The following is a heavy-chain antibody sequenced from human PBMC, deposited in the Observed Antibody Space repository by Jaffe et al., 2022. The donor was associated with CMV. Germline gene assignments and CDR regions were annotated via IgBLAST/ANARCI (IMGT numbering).Heavy chain of an antibody. V-gene: IGHV3-15*01. CDR3: TTDPYGPYYDFWSGYYDGVDYYYMDV. Sequence: EVQLVESGGGLVKPGGSLRLSCAASGFTFSNAWMSWVRQAPGKGLEWVGRIKSKTDGGTTDYAAPVKGRFTISRDDSKNTLYLQMNSLKTEDTAVYYCTTDPYGPYYDFWSGYYDGVDYYYMDVWGKGTTVTVSS. D-gene: IGHD3-3*01. CDR1: GFTFSNAW. CDR2: IKSKTDGGTT. J-gene: IGHJ6*03.